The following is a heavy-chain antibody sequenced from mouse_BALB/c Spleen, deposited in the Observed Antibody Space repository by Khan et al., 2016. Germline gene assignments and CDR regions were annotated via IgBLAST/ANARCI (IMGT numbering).Heavy chain of an antibody. D-gene: IGHD2-3*01. V-gene: IGHV9-2-1*01. CDR3: ARALDGPAWFAY. CDR1: GCTFTDYS. CDR2: INTETGEP. Sequence: QIQLVQSGPELKKPGETVKISCKASGCTFTDYSMHWVKQAPGKGLKWMGWINTETGEPTYADDFKGRLAFSLETSASTAYLQINNLKNEDTATYFCARALDGPAWFAYWGQGTLVTVSA. J-gene: IGHJ3*01.